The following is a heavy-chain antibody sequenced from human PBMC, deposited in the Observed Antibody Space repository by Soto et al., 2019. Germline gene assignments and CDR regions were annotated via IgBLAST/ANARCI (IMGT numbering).Heavy chain of an antibody. V-gene: IGHV4-39*01. D-gene: IGHD2-15*01. CDR1: GGSISSSSYY. Sequence: PSETLSLTCTVSGGSISSSSYYWGWIRQPPGKGLEWIGSIYYSGSTYYNPSLKSRVTISVDTSKNQFSLKLSSVTAADTAVYYCARQSSGYCSGGSCRFYYYYYYMDVWGKGTTVTVSS. CDR2: IYYSGST. J-gene: IGHJ6*03. CDR3: ARQSSGYCSGGSCRFYYYYYYMDV.